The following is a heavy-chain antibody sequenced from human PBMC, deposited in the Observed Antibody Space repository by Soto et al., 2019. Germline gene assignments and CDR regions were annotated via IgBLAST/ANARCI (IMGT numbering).Heavy chain of an antibody. CDR1: GFTFSSYA. V-gene: IGHV3-53*01. J-gene: IGHJ6*02. D-gene: IGHD2-2*01. CDR3: ARDRVGYYYYGMDV. CDR2: IYSGGST. Sequence: GGSLRLSCAASGFTFSSYAMSWVRQAPGKGLEWVSVIYSGGSTYYADSVKGRFTISRDNSKNTLYLQMNSLRAEDTAVYYCARDRVGYYYYGMDVWGQGTTVTVS.